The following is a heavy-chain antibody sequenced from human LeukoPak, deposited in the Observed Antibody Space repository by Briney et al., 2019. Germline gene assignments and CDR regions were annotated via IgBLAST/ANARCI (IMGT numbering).Heavy chain of an antibody. V-gene: IGHV3-7*01. Sequence: PGGSLRLSCAASGFTFSSYSMNWVRQAPGKGLEWVANINQDGSERYYVDSVKGRFTISRDNAKNSLSLQMNSLRAEDTALYYCARGNAMGVWGQGTPVTASS. CDR1: GFTFSSYS. CDR2: INQDGSER. J-gene: IGHJ6*02. CDR3: ARGNAMGV.